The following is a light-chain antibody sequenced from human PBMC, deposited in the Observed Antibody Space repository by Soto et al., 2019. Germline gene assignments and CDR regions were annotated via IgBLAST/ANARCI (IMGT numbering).Light chain of an antibody. V-gene: IGKV1-27*01. CDR2: AAS. J-gene: IGKJ4*01. CDR1: QGISNY. CDR3: RRYNGSADT. Sequence: DIQMTQSPSSLSASVGDRVTITCRASQGISNYLAWYQQKPGKPPKLLIYAASALPSGVPSRFSGSASGTDFTLTISSLQPEDVATYYCRRYNGSADTFGGGTKAEIK.